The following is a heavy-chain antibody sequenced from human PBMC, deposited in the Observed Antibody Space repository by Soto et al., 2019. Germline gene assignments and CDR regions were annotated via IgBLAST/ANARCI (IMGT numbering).Heavy chain of an antibody. V-gene: IGHV4-34*01. CDR2: INHSGST. J-gene: IGHJ6*03. Sequence: SETLSLTCAVYGGSFSGYYWSWIRQPPGKGLEWIGEINHSGSTNYNPSLKSRVTISVDTSKNQFSLKLSSVTAADTAVYYCAREKSPYGRYYYYMDVWGKGTTVTVSS. D-gene: IGHD4-17*01. CDR1: GGSFSGYY. CDR3: AREKSPYGRYYYYMDV.